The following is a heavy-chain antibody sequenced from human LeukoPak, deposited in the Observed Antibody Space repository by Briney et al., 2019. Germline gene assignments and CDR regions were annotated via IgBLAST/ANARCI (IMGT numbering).Heavy chain of an antibody. Sequence: SETLSLTCTVSIGSISSYYWSWIRQPAGKELEWIGLLYTSGSTYYNPSLKSRVTISVDSSKNQYSLKLSSVTAADTAVYYCARGVGSGWYNYYYYYMDVWGKGTTVTVSS. CDR3: ARGVGSGWYNYYYYYMDV. CDR2: LYTSGST. V-gene: IGHV4-4*07. J-gene: IGHJ6*03. D-gene: IGHD6-19*01. CDR1: IGSISSYY.